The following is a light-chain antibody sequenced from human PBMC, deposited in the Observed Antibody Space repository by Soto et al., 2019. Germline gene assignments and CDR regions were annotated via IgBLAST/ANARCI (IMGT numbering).Light chain of an antibody. Sequence: AIQMSQSPSSLSASVGDRVTITCRASQDIRNDLGWYQQKPGKAPNLLIYAASTLQIGVPSRFSGSGSGTAFTLTISSLQPEDFATYYCLQGYNFPHTFGPGTKVDIK. CDR3: LQGYNFPHT. V-gene: IGKV1-6*01. J-gene: IGKJ3*01. CDR2: AAS. CDR1: QDIRND.